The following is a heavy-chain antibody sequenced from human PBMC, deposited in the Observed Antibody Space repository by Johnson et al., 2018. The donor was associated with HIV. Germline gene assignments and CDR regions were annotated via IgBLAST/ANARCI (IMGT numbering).Heavy chain of an antibody. Sequence: QVQLVESGGGLVKPRGSLRLSCAASGFIFRDYYMSWIRQAPGKGLEWVSYISSSGSSIYYADSVKGRFTISRDNAKSSLYLQMNGLRAEDTAVYYCARGGIAAKEPWRAFDIWGQGTMVTVSS. V-gene: IGHV3-11*04. D-gene: IGHD6-13*01. CDR2: ISSSGSSI. CDR1: GFIFRDYY. CDR3: ARGGIAAKEPWRAFDI. J-gene: IGHJ3*02.